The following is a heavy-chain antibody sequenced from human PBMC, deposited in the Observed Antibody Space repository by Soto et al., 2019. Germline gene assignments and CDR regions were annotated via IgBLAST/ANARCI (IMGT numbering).Heavy chain of an antibody. CDR2: IYPGDSKT. CDR1: GFTFTNDC. V-gene: IGHV5-51*01. Sequence: PGESLKSSCNGSGFTFTNDCIAWVRQMRGKGLEWMGIIYPGDSKTRYSPSFQGQVPISADKSISTAFLHWSSLKASDTAMYYCARHPNYYDSSGYYYSDSWGQGTQVTVSS. D-gene: IGHD3-22*01. J-gene: IGHJ4*02. CDR3: ARHPNYYDSSGYYYSDS.